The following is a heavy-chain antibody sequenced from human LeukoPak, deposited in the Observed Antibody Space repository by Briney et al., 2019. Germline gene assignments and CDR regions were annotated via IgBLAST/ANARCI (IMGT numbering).Heavy chain of an antibody. CDR2: IIPIFGTA. CDR1: GGTFSSYA. D-gene: IGHD3-16*01. V-gene: IGHV1-69*05. CDR3: ARDLGLRFGGVMAPYYDY. J-gene: IGHJ4*02. Sequence: GASVKVSCKASGGTFSSYAISWVRQAPGQGLEWMGRIIPIFGTADYAQRFQGRVTITTDESTSTAYMELSSLRSEDTAVYYCARDLGLRFGGVMAPYYDYWGQGTLVTVSS.